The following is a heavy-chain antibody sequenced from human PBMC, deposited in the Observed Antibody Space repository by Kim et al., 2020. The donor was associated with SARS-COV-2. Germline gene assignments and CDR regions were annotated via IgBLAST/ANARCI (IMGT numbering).Heavy chain of an antibody. J-gene: IGHJ5*02. CDR3: ARDHSSYCTNVVCRPNWFDP. Sequence: ASVKVSCKASGYTFTSYGISWVRQAPGQGLEWMGWISAYNGNTNYAQKLQGRVTMTTDTSTSTAYMELRSLRSDDTAVYYCARDHSSYCTNVVCRPNWFDPWGQGTLVTVSS. CDR2: ISAYNGNT. V-gene: IGHV1-18*01. CDR1: GYTFTSYG. D-gene: IGHD2-8*01.